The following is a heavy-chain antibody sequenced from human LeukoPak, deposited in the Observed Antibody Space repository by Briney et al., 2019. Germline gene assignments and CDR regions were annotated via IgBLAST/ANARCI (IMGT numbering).Heavy chain of an antibody. CDR1: GFTFSSYA. CDR3: ARDSGSQAFDY. V-gene: IGHV3-30*01. D-gene: IGHD1-26*01. J-gene: IGHJ4*02. CDR2: ISYDGSNK. Sequence: PGRSPRLSCAASGFTFSSYAMHWVRQAPGKGLEWVAVISYDGSNKYYADSVKGRFTISRDNSKNTLYLQMNSLRAEDTAVYYCARDSGSQAFDYWGQGTLVTVSS.